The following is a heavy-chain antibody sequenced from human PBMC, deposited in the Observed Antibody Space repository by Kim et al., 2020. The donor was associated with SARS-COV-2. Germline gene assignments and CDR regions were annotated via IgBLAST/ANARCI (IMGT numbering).Heavy chain of an antibody. Sequence: ASVKVSCKASGYTFTSYAMHWVRQAPGQRLEWMGWINAGNGNTKYSQKFQGRVTITRDTSASTAYMELSSLRSEDTAVYYCAGGVVAATAPVFDYWGQGTLVTVSS. CDR2: INAGNGNT. J-gene: IGHJ4*02. CDR3: AGGVVAATAPVFDY. CDR1: GYTFTSYA. D-gene: IGHD2-15*01. V-gene: IGHV1-3*01.